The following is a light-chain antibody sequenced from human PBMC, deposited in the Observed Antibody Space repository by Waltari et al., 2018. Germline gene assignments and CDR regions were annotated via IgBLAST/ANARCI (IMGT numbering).Light chain of an antibody. CDR1: SSNIGSNT. Sequence: QSVLTQPPSASDTPGQRVTISCSGSSSNIGSNTVNWYQHLPGTAPKLLIYSNNQRPSGVPDRFSGAKSGTSASLAISGLQSEDEADYYCAAWDGSLKGYVFGTGTKVTVL. V-gene: IGLV1-44*01. CDR3: AAWDGSLKGYV. CDR2: SNN. J-gene: IGLJ1*01.